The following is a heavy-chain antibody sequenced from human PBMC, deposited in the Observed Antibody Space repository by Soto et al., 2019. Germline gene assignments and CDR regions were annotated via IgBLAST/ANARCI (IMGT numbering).Heavy chain of an antibody. CDR3: ARGSTVTSPAFDI. CDR1: GGTFSSYA. D-gene: IGHD4-17*01. J-gene: IGHJ3*02. V-gene: IGHV1-69*05. CDR2: IIPIFGTA. Sequence: QVQLVQSGAEVKKPGSSVKVSCKASGGTFSSYAISWVRQAPGQGLEWMGGIIPIFGTANYAQKFQGRVTXTXDXXTSTSYMELSSLRSEDMAVYYCARGSTVTSPAFDIRGHGTMVTVSS.